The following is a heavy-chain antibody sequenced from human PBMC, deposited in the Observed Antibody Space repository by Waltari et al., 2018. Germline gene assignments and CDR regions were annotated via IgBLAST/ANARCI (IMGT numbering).Heavy chain of an antibody. Sequence: QVQLQESGPGLVKPSETLSLTCKVSGDSMNRYFWSWIRQPPGKGLEWIGYIDHAGITDTSPSLKSRLSLSLDTSKNLFSLKLFAVTASDTAVYYCAREPAVAPVPPNHHYKYFALDVWGQGTPVTVSS. D-gene: IGHD6-19*01. V-gene: IGHV4-59*01. CDR3: AREPAVAPVPPNHHYKYFALDV. CDR2: IDHAGIT. J-gene: IGHJ6*02. CDR1: GDSMNRYF.